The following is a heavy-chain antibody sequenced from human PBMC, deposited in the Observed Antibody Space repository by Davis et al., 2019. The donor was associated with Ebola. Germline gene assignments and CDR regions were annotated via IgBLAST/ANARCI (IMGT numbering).Heavy chain of an antibody. Sequence: GGSLRLSCAASGFTFSIYSMNWVRQAPGKGLEWVSSISSSSSYIYYADSVKGRFTIPRDNAKNSLYLQMNSLRTDDPALYYCAKDRCSGGSCHFDYWGQGTLVTVSS. V-gene: IGHV3-21*04. J-gene: IGHJ4*02. CDR2: ISSSSSYI. CDR1: GFTFSIYS. D-gene: IGHD2-15*01. CDR3: AKDRCSGGSCHFDY.